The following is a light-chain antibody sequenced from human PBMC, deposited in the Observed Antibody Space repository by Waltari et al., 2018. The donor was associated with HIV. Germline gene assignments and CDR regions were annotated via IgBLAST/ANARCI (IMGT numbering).Light chain of an antibody. CDR2: INN. Sequence: QSVLTHPPSASGPPGQRVTISCSGGRSHIGSNFVIWYKQSPGTAPKLLMYINNRPPSVVPDRCSGSRSCTSASLAISVLQSEDEADYYCAACDDSLNGHWVFGGGTKVTVL. CDR3: AACDDSLNGHWV. V-gene: IGLV1-44*01. CDR1: RSHIGSNF. J-gene: IGLJ3*02.